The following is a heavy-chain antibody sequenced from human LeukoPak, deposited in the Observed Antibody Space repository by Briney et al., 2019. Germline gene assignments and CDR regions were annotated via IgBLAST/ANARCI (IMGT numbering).Heavy chain of an antibody. Sequence: GGSLRLSCAASGFTFSSYWMSWVRQAPGKGLEWVANIKQDGSGKYYVDSVKGRFTISRDNAKNSLYLQMNSLRAEDTAVYYCAREGFSMVRGVTDYWGQGTLVTVSS. CDR3: AREGFSMVRGVTDY. D-gene: IGHD3-10*01. CDR1: GFTFSSYW. V-gene: IGHV3-7*01. CDR2: IKQDGSGK. J-gene: IGHJ4*02.